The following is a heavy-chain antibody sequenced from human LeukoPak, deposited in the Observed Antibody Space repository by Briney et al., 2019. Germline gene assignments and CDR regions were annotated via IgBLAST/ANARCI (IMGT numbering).Heavy chain of an antibody. Sequence: GGSLRLSCAASGFTFSSYSMNWVRQAPGKGLEWVSSISSSSSYIYYADSVKGRFTISRDNAKNSLYLQMNSLRAVDTAVYYCAGGELLWFGEFTSSFDYWGQGTLVTVSS. CDR3: AGGELLWFGEFTSSFDY. J-gene: IGHJ4*02. CDR1: GFTFSSYS. V-gene: IGHV3-21*01. D-gene: IGHD3-10*01. CDR2: ISSSSSYI.